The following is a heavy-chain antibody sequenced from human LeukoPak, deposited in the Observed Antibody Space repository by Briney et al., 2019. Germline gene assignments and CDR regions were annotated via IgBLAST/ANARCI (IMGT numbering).Heavy chain of an antibody. V-gene: IGHV5-51*01. CDR1: GYRFTTYW. J-gene: IGHJ4*02. Sequence: GESLRISCKGSGYRFTTYWIGWVRQMPGKGLEWMGIIYPSDSETKYSPSFQGQVTISADKSINTAYLQWSSLKASDTAMYYCARHYTAVAAFDSWGQGTLVTVSS. CDR2: IYPSDSET. D-gene: IGHD6-19*01. CDR3: ARHYTAVAAFDS.